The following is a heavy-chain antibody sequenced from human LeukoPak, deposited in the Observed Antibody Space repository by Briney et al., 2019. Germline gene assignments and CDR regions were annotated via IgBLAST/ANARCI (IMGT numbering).Heavy chain of an antibody. J-gene: IGHJ4*02. Sequence: SETLSLTCTVSGGSLSSYYWSWIRQPPGKGLEWIGYIYYSGSTNYNPSLKSRVTISVDTSKNQFSLKLSSVTAADTAVYYCARLQHGSYHDYWGQGTLVTVSS. CDR2: IYYSGST. V-gene: IGHV4-59*01. D-gene: IGHD1-26*01. CDR3: ARLQHGSYHDY. CDR1: GGSLSSYY.